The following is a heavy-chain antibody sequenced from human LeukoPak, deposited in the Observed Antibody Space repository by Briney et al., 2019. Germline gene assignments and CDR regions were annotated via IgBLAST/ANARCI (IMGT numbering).Heavy chain of an antibody. D-gene: IGHD3-3*01. J-gene: IGHJ4*02. V-gene: IGHV3-33*01. Sequence: GRSLRLSCVASGFTFSDYGIHWVRQAPGNPLDCVAVIYDDGTKEHFADSVKGRFTISRDQSKNTAVLQMNSLRVEDTAVYYCARDLKSGYVDFWGQGTLVTVSS. CDR3: ARDLKSGYVDF. CDR2: IYDDGTKE. CDR1: GFTFSDYG.